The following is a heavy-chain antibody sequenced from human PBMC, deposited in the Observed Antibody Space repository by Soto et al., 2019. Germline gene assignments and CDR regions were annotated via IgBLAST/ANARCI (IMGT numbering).Heavy chain of an antibody. J-gene: IGHJ6*02. V-gene: IGHV1-2*04. CDR1: GYSFTDYH. D-gene: IGHD2-8*01. CDR3: ARGHSTDCSNGVCSFFYNHEMDV. Sequence: ASVKVSCKASGYSFTDYHIHWVRQAPGQGLEWLGRINPKSGGTSTAQKFQGWVTMTRDRSISTVYMELNRLRSADTAVYFCARGHSTDCSNGVCSFFYNHEMDVWGQGTTVTVSS. CDR2: INPKSGGT.